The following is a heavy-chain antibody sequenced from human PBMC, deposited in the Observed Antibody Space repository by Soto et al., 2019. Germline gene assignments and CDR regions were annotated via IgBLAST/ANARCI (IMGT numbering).Heavy chain of an antibody. CDR1: GFTFSSYA. Sequence: GGSLRLSCAASGFTFSSYAMSWVRQAPGKGLEWVSAISSGSRYIYYADSVKGRFTISRDNSKNTLYLQMNSLRAEDTAVYYCAKAPTNYGSGSYYYYWGQGTLVTVSS. V-gene: IGHV3-23*01. CDR2: ISSGSRYI. J-gene: IGHJ4*02. D-gene: IGHD3-10*01. CDR3: AKAPTNYGSGSYYYY.